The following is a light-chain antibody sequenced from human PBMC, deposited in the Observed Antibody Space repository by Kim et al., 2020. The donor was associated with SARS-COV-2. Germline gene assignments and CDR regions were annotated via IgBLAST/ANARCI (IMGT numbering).Light chain of an antibody. Sequence: QSVLTQTASVSGSRGQSITISCTGTSSDVGDSNYVSWYQQHPGKTPKLMFYDVSTRTSGVSNRFSGSKSGNTASLTIPSLRAEDEAVYHGSTYTGTNTWMFVGVTQLAVL. CDR1: SSDVGDSNY. CDR2: DVS. CDR3: STYTGTNTWM. J-gene: IGLJ3*02. V-gene: IGLV2-14*01.